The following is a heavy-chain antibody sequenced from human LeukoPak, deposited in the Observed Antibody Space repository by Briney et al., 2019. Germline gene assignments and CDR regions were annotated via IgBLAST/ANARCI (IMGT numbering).Heavy chain of an antibody. Sequence: SETLSLTCTVSGGSISSTHYYWGWIRQPPGKGLEWIGSIYYSGNTYYNPSLKSRVTISVDTSKNQFSLKLSSVTAADTAVYYCAREDIVVLPAAMKTNNWFDPWGQGTLVTVSS. D-gene: IGHD2-2*01. J-gene: IGHJ5*02. CDR2: IYYSGNT. V-gene: IGHV4-39*07. CDR3: AREDIVVLPAAMKTNNWFDP. CDR1: GGSISSTHYY.